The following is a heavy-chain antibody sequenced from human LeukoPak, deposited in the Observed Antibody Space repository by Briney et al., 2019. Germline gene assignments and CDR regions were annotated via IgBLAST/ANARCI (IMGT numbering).Heavy chain of an antibody. CDR2: INHSGST. Sequence: SETLSLTCAVYGGSFSGYYWSWIRQPPGKGLEWIGEINHSGSTNYNPSLKSRVTISVDTSKNQFSLKLSSVTAADTAVYYCARARYSSSWYRSMPNGEFDYWGQGTLVTVSS. D-gene: IGHD6-13*01. J-gene: IGHJ4*02. CDR3: ARARYSSSWYRSMPNGEFDY. CDR1: GGSFSGYY. V-gene: IGHV4-34*01.